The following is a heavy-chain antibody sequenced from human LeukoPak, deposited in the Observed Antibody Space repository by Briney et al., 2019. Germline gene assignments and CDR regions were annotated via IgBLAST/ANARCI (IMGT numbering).Heavy chain of an antibody. CDR2: IYTSGST. CDR1: GGSISSYY. J-gene: IGHJ4*02. Sequence: SETLSLTCTVSGGSISSYYWSWIRQPAGKGLEWIGRIYTSGSTNYNPSLKSRVTMSVDTSKNQFSLKLSSVTAADTAVYYCARDADYVWGSYRPFDYWGQGTLVTVSS. D-gene: IGHD3-16*02. CDR3: ARDADYVWGSYRPFDY. V-gene: IGHV4-4*07.